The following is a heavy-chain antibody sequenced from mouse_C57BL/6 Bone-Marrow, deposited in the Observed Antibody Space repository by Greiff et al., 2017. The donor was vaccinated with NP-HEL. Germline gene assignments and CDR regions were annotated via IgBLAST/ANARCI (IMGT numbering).Heavy chain of an antibody. Sequence: VQLKQSGPVLVKPGASVKMSCKASGYTFTDYYMNWVKQSPGKSLEWIGDINPYNGGTSYNQPFKGKATLTVDKSSSTAYMEINSLRSEESAVYYCARRSQAWFAYWGQGTLVTVSA. CDR3: ARRSQAWFAY. CDR1: GYTFTDYY. D-gene: IGHD3-2*02. J-gene: IGHJ3*01. CDR2: INPYNGGT. V-gene: IGHV1-19*01.